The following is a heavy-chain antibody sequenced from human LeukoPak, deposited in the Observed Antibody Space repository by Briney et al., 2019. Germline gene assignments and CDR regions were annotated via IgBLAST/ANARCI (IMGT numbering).Heavy chain of an antibody. CDR3: ARVWFGEFMAINFDY. V-gene: IGHV1-2*02. CDR2: INPNSGGT. CDR1: GYPFTGYY. D-gene: IGHD3-10*01. Sequence: ASVKVSCKASGYPFTGYYMHWVRQAPGQGLEWMGWINPNSGGTNYAQKFQGRVTMTRDTSISTAYMELSRLRSDDTAVYYCARVWFGEFMAINFDYWGQGTLVTVSS. J-gene: IGHJ4*02.